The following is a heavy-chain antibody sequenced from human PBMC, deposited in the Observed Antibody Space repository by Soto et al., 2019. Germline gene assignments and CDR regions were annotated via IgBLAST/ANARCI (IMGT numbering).Heavy chain of an antibody. V-gene: IGHV1-18*01. CDR1: GYTFTDYS. Sequence: RASVKVSCKDSGYTFTDYSFSWVRQAPGQGLEWMGWITAYNGNTDYAQKFQGRVTMTTDTSTSTAYMELRSLRSDDTAVYYCARDGTGTVTAFDYWGQGTLVTVS. J-gene: IGHJ4*02. CDR3: ARDGTGTVTAFDY. CDR2: ITAYNGNT. D-gene: IGHD4-17*01.